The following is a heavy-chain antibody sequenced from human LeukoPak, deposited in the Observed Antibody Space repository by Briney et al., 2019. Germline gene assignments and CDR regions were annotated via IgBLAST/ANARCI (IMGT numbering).Heavy chain of an antibody. CDR2: IYYSGST. Sequence: PSETLSLACTVSGGSISSYYWSWIRQPPGKGLEWIGYIYYSGSTNCNPSLKSRVTISVDTSKNQFSLKLSSVTAADTAVYYCAAGYYYDSSGYYRPPDYYFDYWGQGTLVTVSS. J-gene: IGHJ4*02. CDR3: AAGYYYDSSGYYRPPDYYFDY. V-gene: IGHV4-59*01. CDR1: GGSISSYY. D-gene: IGHD3-22*01.